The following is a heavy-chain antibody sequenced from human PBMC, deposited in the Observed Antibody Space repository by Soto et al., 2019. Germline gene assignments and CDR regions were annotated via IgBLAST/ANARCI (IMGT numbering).Heavy chain of an antibody. V-gene: IGHV3-9*01. D-gene: IGHD6-19*01. J-gene: IGHJ3*02. CDR2: ISWNSGSI. CDR1: GFTFDDYA. CDR3: AKGFSSGWYDAFDI. Sequence: HPGGSLRLSCAASGFTFDDYAMHWVRQAPGKGLEWVSGISWNSGSIGYADSVKGRFTIPRDNAKNSLYLQMNSLRAEDTALYYCAKGFSSGWYDAFDIWGQGTMVTVSS.